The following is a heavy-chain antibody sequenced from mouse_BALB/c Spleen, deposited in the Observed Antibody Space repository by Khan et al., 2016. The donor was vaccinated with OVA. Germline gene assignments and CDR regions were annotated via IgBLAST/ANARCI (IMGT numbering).Heavy chain of an antibody. V-gene: IGHV1-26*01. CDR3: AREYDFFAY. CDR1: GYSFTGYY. J-gene: IGHJ3*01. D-gene: IGHD2-14*01. Sequence: EVQLQQSGPDLVKPGASVKMSCKASGYSFTGYYMNWVKQSHGKSLECIGRVNPNTGNTNYNQKFRGKAILIVDTSSSTAYMELRSLTSEDSAVYYCAREYDFFAYWGQGTLVTVSA. CDR2: VNPNTGNT.